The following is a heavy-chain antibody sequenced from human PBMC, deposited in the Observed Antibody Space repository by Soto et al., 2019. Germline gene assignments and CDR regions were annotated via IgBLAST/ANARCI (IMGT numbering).Heavy chain of an antibody. J-gene: IGHJ4*02. D-gene: IGHD3-22*01. CDR1: GLTVSSYS. CDR2: ISSSSSYI. Sequence: GSLRLSCAASGLTVSSYSMNWVRQAPGKGLEWVSSISSSSSYIYYADSVKGRFTISRDNAKNSLYLQMNSLRAEDTAVYYCARDQGSSGYPTGSFDYWGQGTLGTVSS. V-gene: IGHV3-21*01. CDR3: ARDQGSSGYPTGSFDY.